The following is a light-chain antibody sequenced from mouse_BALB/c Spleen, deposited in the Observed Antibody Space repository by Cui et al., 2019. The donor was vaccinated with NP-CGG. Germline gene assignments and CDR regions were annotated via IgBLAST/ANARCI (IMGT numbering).Light chain of an antibody. Sequence: AVVTQETAITTLPGETVTLTCRSSTGAVTTSNYTNWVQEKPDHLFTGLIGGTNNRAPGVPARFSGSLIGDKAALTITGAQTEDEAIYFCALWYSNHWVFGGGTKLTVL. J-gene: IGLJ1*01. CDR1: TGAVTTSNY. CDR3: ALWYSNHWV. V-gene: IGLV1*01. CDR2: GTN.